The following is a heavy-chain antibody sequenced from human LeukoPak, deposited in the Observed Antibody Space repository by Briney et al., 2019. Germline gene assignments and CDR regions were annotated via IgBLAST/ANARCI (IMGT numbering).Heavy chain of an antibody. CDR3: ARVCHDSSGYYYWFDP. V-gene: IGHV4-59*01. CDR1: GFTFSSYS. D-gene: IGHD3-22*01. Sequence: GSLRLSCAASGFTFSSYSMNWVRQPPGKGLEWIGYTYYSGSTNYNPSLKSRVTISVDTSKNQFSLKLSSVTAADTAVYYCARVCHDSSGYYYWFDPWGQGTLVTASS. J-gene: IGHJ5*02. CDR2: TYYSGST.